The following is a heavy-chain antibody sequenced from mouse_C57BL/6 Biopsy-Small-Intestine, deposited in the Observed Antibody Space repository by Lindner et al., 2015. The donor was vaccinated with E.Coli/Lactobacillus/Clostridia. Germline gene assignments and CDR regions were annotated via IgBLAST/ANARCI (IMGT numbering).Heavy chain of an antibody. D-gene: IGHD2-10*02. J-gene: IGHJ1*03. CDR1: GYTFTEYT. CDR3: ARHEEGYGNPPHWYFDV. Sequence: VQLQESGAELVKPGASVKLSCKASGYTFTEYTIHWVKRRSGQGLEWIGWFYPGSGSIKYNEKFKDKATLTADKSSSTVYMELSRLTSEDSAVYFCARHEEGYGNPPHWYFDVWGTGTTVTVSS. CDR2: FYPGSGSI. V-gene: IGHV1-62-2*01.